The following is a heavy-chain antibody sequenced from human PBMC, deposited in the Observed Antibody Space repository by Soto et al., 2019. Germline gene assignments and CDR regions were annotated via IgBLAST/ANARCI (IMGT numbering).Heavy chain of an antibody. D-gene: IGHD3-16*01. V-gene: IGHV3-30*04. Sequence: QVQLVESGGGVVQPGRSLRLSCAASGFTFSIYAMHWVRQAPGKGLEWVAVISYDGSKKYYGDSAKGRFTLSRDNSKNTLYLQMNSLRAEDTAVYYCAKDQGGGGSSSDYWGQGTLVTVSS. CDR3: AKDQGGGGSSSDY. J-gene: IGHJ4*02. CDR2: ISYDGSKK. CDR1: GFTFSIYA.